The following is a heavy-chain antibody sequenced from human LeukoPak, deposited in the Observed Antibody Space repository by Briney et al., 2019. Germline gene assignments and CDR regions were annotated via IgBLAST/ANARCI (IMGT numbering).Heavy chain of an antibody. CDR3: ARVGYDSSGRFDY. CDR2: ISSSGSII. D-gene: IGHD3-22*01. J-gene: IGHJ4*02. V-gene: IGHV3-11*04. Sequence: GGSLRLSCAASGFIFSDYYMTWIRQAPGKGLEWVSYISSSGSIIYYADSVKGLFIISRDNAKNSLYLQMNSLRAEDTAVYFCARVGYDSSGRFDYWGQGTLVTVSS. CDR1: GFIFSDYY.